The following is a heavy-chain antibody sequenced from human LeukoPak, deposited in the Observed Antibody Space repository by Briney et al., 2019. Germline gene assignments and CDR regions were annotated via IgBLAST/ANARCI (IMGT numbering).Heavy chain of an antibody. CDR2: INPNSGGT. V-gene: IGHV1-2*02. D-gene: IGHD3-22*01. CDR3: ARAVETNYYDSSGRSPPDY. CDR1: GYTFTGYY. J-gene: IGHJ4*02. Sequence: GASVKVPCKASGYTFTGYYMHWVRQAPGQGLEWMGWINPNSGGTNYAQKFQGRVTMTRDTSISTAYMELSRLRSDDTAVYYCARAVETNYYDSSGRSPPDYWGQGTLVTVSS.